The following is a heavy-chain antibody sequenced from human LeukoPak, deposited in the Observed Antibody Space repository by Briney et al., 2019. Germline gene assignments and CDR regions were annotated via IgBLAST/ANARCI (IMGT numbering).Heavy chain of an antibody. CDR1: GGSFSGYY. Sequence: SETLSLTCAVYGGSFSGYYWSWIRQPPGKGLEWIGEINHSGSTNYNPSLMSRVTISVDTSKNQFSLKLRSATAADTAVYYCARFRGASNTFDIWGQGTMVTVSS. V-gene: IGHV4-34*01. J-gene: IGHJ3*02. D-gene: IGHD1-26*01. CDR2: INHSGST. CDR3: ARFRGASNTFDI.